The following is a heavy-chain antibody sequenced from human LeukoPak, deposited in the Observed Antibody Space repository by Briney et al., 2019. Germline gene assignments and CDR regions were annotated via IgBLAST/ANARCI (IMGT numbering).Heavy chain of an antibody. CDR1: GGSISSGGYS. V-gene: IGHV4-30-2*01. Sequence: SETLSLTCAVSGGSISSGGYSWSWIRQPPGKGLEWIGYIYHSGSTYYNPSLKSRVTISVDRSKNQFSLKLSSVTAADTAVYYCARAGQQLGIDYWGQGTLVTVSS. CDR2: IYHSGST. J-gene: IGHJ4*02. CDR3: ARAGQQLGIDY. D-gene: IGHD6-13*01.